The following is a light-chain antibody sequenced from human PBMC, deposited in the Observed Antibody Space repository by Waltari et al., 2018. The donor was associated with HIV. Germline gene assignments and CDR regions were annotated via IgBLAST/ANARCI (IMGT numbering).Light chain of an antibody. Sequence: SSELTQDPDVSVALGQTLKITCQGDSLRSYYSNWYQQKPGQAPVLVLHGKNSRPSGVLDRFSGASSGSTASLTITGAQAEDEAVYYGHSRDSSGISYVFGNGTQVTVL. CDR1: SLRSYY. CDR3: HSRDSSGISYV. CDR2: GKN. J-gene: IGLJ1*01. V-gene: IGLV3-19*01.